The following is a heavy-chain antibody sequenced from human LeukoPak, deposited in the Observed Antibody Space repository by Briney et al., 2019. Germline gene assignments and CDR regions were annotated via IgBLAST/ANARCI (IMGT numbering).Heavy chain of an antibody. Sequence: PSETLSLTCAVYGGSFSGYYWSWIRQPPGKGLEWIGRIYTSGSTNYNPSLKSRVTMSVDTSKNQFSLKLSSVTAADTAMYYYASPGYYDSSGYSYWGQGTLVTVSP. CDR1: GGSFSGYY. CDR2: IYTSGST. D-gene: IGHD3-22*01. V-gene: IGHV4-59*10. CDR3: ASPGYYDSSGYSY. J-gene: IGHJ4*02.